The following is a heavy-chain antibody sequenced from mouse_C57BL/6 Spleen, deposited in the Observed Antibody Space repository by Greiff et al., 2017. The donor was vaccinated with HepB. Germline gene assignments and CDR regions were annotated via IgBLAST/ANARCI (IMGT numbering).Heavy chain of an antibody. V-gene: IGHV1-52*01. CDR1: GYTFTSYW. J-gene: IGHJ1*03. CDR2: IDPSDSET. CDR3: ASGGPIYYGNYGYFDV. D-gene: IGHD2-1*01. Sequence: QVQLQQPGAELVRPGSSVKLSCKASGYTFTSYWMHWVKQRPIQGLEWIGNIDPSDSETHYNQKFKDKATLTVDKSSSTAYMQLSSLTSEDSAVYYCASGGPIYYGNYGYFDVWGTGTTVTVSS.